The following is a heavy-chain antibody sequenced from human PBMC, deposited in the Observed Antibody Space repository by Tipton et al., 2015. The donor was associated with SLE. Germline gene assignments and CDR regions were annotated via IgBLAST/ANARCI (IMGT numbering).Heavy chain of an antibody. CDR3: ASGEWRVTTAAVDY. CDR1: RGSLTGYS. J-gene: IGHJ4*02. V-gene: IGHV4-34*01. D-gene: IGHD4-17*01. Sequence: GLVKPSETLSLVCVVNRGSLTGYSWNWIRQPPGKGLEWIGRAYHTGSTNYNPSLKSRVTISMDKSNNEFSLKLTSVTAADTAVYYCASGEWRVTTAAVDYWGQGTLVTVSS. CDR2: AYHTGST.